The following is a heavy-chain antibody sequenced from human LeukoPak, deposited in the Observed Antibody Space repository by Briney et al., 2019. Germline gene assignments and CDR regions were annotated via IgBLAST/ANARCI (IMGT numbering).Heavy chain of an antibody. CDR2: INHSGST. J-gene: IGHJ4*02. CDR1: GFTFSGYY. D-gene: IGHD2-8*01. V-gene: IGHV4-34*01. CDR3: ARDGIVLDY. Sequence: SGTLSLTCAAYGFTFSGYYWNWIRQPPGKGLEWIGEINHSGSTNYNPSLKSRVTISVDTSKNQCPLKLSSVTAADTAVYYCARDGIVLDYWGQGTLVTVSS.